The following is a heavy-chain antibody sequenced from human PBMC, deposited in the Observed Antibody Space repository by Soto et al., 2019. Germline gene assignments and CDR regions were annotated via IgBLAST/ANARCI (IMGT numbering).Heavy chain of an antibody. V-gene: IGHV1-46*01. CDR1: GFSFSDYF. Sequence: ASVKVSCKASGFSFSDYFMHWVRQAPGRGLEWVGRINHSGEHTNYGHQFRGRVAMTRDTSTSTAYMVLRSLGSEDTAGYFCARVSCKGGSCYFDFDHWGQGTLVTVSS. D-gene: IGHD2-15*01. CDR2: INHSGEHT. CDR3: ARVSCKGGSCYFDFDH. J-gene: IGHJ4*02.